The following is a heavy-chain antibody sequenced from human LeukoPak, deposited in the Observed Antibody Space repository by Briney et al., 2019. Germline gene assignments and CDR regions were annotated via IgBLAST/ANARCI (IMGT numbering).Heavy chain of an antibody. D-gene: IGHD6-6*01. CDR1: GGSFSGYY. Sequence: SETLSLTCAVYGGSFSGYYWSWIHQPPGKGLEWIGEINHSGSTNYNPSLKSRVTISVDTSKNQFSLKLSSVTAADTAVYYCAAIAARPGWYFDLWGRGTLVTVSS. J-gene: IGHJ2*01. CDR3: AAIAARPGWYFDL. V-gene: IGHV4-34*01. CDR2: INHSGST.